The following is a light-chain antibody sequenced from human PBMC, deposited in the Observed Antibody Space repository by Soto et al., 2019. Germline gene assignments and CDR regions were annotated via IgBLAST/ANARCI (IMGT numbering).Light chain of an antibody. Sequence: EVELTQSPATLSLSPGEIPTLSCRASQSLTNNYFAWYQQKPGRALRLLIDGASTRATGIPDRFSGSGSGTDFTLTISRLEPEDVAVYYCQQYEAVVTFGQGTKVDIK. CDR1: QSLTNNY. CDR2: GAS. CDR3: QQYEAVVT. V-gene: IGKV3-20*01. J-gene: IGKJ1*01.